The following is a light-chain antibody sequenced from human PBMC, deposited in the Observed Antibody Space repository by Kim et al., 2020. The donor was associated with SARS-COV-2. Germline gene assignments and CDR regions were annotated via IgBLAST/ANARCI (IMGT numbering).Light chain of an antibody. CDR1: ELRRNY. Sequence: VSPGQTVSITCSGHELRRNYASWYQQRPGQSPLLVIYRDDKRPSGIPERFSGSTSGNTATLTISGTQPMDEADYYCQAWDNSIVVFGGGTQLTVL. V-gene: IGLV3-1*01. J-gene: IGLJ3*02. CDR3: QAWDNSIVV. CDR2: RDD.